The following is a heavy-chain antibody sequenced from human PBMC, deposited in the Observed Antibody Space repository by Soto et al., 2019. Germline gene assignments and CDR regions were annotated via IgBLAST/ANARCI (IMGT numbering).Heavy chain of an antibody. CDR2: LNIAGTI. CDR1: GASISSFN. Sequence: SETLSLTCSVSGASISSFNWNWVRQPAGKGPEWVGRLNIAGTINYNPSLKSRITISMDTSKNQTSLHLRSVTAADTAIYYCARDRGEYTSSWFWYFSHWGHGTLVTVSS. V-gene: IGHV4-4*07. J-gene: IGHJ2*01. D-gene: IGHD6-13*01. CDR3: ARDRGEYTSSWFWYFSH.